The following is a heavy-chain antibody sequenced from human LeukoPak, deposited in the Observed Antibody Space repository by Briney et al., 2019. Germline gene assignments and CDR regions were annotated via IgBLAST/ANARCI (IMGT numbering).Heavy chain of an antibody. V-gene: IGHV3-33*01. D-gene: IGHD3-22*01. CDR3: ARGIMYYYDSSGYYYTYYFDY. Sequence: GGSLRLSCAASGFTFSSYGMHWVRQAPGKGLEWVAVIWYDGSNKYYADSVKGRFTISRDNSKNTLYLQMNSLRAEDTAVYYCARGIMYYYDSSGYYYTYYFDYWGQGTLVTVSS. CDR1: GFTFSSYG. J-gene: IGHJ4*02. CDR2: IWYDGSNK.